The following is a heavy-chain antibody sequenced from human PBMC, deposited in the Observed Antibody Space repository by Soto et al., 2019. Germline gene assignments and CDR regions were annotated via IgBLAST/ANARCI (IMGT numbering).Heavy chain of an antibody. Sequence: ASVKVSCKASGYTFTSYDINWVRQAPGQGLEWMGWINPNSGGTNYAQKFQGWVTMTRDTSISTAYMELSRLRSDDTAVYYCARDRDCISTSCPSYYGMDVWGQGTTVTVSS. V-gene: IGHV1-2*04. D-gene: IGHD2-2*01. CDR2: INPNSGGT. J-gene: IGHJ6*02. CDR3: ARDRDCISTSCPSYYGMDV. CDR1: GYTFTSYD.